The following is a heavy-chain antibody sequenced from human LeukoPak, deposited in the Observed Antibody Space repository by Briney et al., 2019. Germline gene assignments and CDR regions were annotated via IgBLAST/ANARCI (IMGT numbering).Heavy chain of an antibody. Sequence: PSETLSLTCTVSDGSISSYYWSWIRQPPGKGLEWIGYILNIGSTNYNPSLKSRVTISLDTSKNQFSLKLSSVTAADTAVYYCARHVTVASRGFDYWGQGTLVTVSS. J-gene: IGHJ4*02. D-gene: IGHD5-12*01. CDR3: ARHVTVASRGFDY. V-gene: IGHV4-59*08. CDR2: ILNIGST. CDR1: DGSISSYY.